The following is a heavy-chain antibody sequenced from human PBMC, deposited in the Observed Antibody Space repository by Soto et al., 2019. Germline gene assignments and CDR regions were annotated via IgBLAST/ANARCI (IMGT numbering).Heavy chain of an antibody. CDR1: GFIFSSYA. V-gene: IGHV3-23*01. J-gene: IGHJ4*02. CDR2: IGSTGVST. D-gene: IGHD5-12*01. CDR3: AKDPGVVAIHYFDY. Sequence: EVQVLESGGGLVQPGGSLRLSCAASGFIFSSYAMNWVRQAPGKGLEWVSGIGSTGVSTYYADSVKGRFTISRDNSKNMLYLHMDRLRAEDTAVYYCAKDPGVVAIHYFDYWGQGTLVTVSS.